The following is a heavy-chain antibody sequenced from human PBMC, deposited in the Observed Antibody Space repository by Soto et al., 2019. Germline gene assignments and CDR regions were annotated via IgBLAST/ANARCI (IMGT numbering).Heavy chain of an antibody. J-gene: IGHJ4*02. Sequence: GGSLRLSCAASGFTFSSYGMHWVRQAPGKGLEWVAVISYDGSNKYYADSVKGRFTISRDNSKNTLYLQMNSLRAEDTAVFYCAKDGDSSGYYPYYFDYWGQGTLVTVSS. V-gene: IGHV3-30*18. CDR3: AKDGDSSGYYPYYFDY. D-gene: IGHD3-22*01. CDR2: ISYDGSNK. CDR1: GFTFSSYG.